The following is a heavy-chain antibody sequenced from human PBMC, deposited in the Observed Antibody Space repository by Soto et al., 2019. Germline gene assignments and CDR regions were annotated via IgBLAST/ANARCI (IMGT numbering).Heavy chain of an antibody. CDR3: ASQRGIVVVAAADY. J-gene: IGHJ4*02. V-gene: IGHV3-23*01. CDR1: GFTFSSYA. CDR2: ISGSAGST. Sequence: PGGSLRLSCGASGFTFSSYAMSWVRQAPGKGLEWVSAISGSAGSTFYADSVKGRFTISRDNSKNTLYLQMNSLRAEDTAVYYCASQRGIVVVAAADYWGPGTLVTVSS. D-gene: IGHD2-15*01.